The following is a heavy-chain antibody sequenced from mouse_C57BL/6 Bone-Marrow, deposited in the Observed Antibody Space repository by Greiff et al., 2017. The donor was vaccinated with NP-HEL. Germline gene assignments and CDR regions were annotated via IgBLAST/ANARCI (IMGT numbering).Heavy chain of an antibody. CDR3: ARDYGYAMDY. V-gene: IGHV1-76*01. J-gene: IGHJ4*01. CDR1: GYTFTDYY. CDR2: IYPGSGNT. D-gene: IGHD2-4*01. Sequence: QVHVKQSGAELVRPGASVKLSCKASGYTFTDYYINWVKQRPGQGLEWIARIYPGSGNTYYNEKFKGKATLTAEKSSSTAYMQLSSLTSEDSAVYFCARDYGYAMDYWGQGTSVTVSS.